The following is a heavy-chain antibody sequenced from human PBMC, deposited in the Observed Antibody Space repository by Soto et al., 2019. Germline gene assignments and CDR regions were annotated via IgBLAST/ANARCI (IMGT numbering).Heavy chain of an antibody. Sequence: GGSLRLSCAASGFTFSSYSMNWVRQAPGKGLEWVSSISSSSSYIYYADSVKGRFTISRDNAKNSLYLQMNSLRAEDTAVYYCARHYYDSSGYQQPHTAYYGMDVWGQGTTVTVSS. D-gene: IGHD3-22*01. J-gene: IGHJ6*02. CDR3: ARHYYDSSGYQQPHTAYYGMDV. V-gene: IGHV3-21*01. CDR2: ISSSSSYI. CDR1: GFTFSSYS.